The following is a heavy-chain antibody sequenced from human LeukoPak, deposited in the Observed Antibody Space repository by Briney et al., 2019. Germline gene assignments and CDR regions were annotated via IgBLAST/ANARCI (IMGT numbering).Heavy chain of an antibody. J-gene: IGHJ4*02. D-gene: IGHD2-21*01. Sequence: GGSLRLSCAASGFTFSSYAMSWVRQAPGKGLEWVSAIIGSGGSTYYADSVKGRFTISRDNSKNTLYLQMSSLRAENTAVYYCAKDLNRGLPDYWGQGTLVTVSS. V-gene: IGHV3-23*01. CDR1: GFTFSSYA. CDR3: AKDLNRGLPDY. CDR2: IIGSGGST.